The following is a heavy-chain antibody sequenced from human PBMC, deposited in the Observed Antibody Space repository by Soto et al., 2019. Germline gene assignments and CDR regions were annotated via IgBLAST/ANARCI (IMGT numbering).Heavy chain of an antibody. D-gene: IGHD6-19*01. CDR2: INPNSGGT. J-gene: IGHJ3*02. Sequence: QVPLVQSGAEVKKPGASVKVSCKASGYTFTGYYMHWVRQAPGQGLEWMGWINPNSGGTNYAQKFQGWVTMTRDTSISTAYMELSRLRSDDTAVYYCARETGYSSGWYQLRAFDIWGQGTMVTVSS. CDR3: ARETGYSSGWYQLRAFDI. V-gene: IGHV1-2*04. CDR1: GYTFTGYY.